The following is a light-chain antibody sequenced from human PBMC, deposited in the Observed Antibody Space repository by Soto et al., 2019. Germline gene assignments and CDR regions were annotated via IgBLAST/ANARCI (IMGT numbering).Light chain of an antibody. CDR3: QQYDKWPYT. CDR2: DAS. J-gene: IGKJ5*01. Sequence: EVVLTQSPVTLSLSPVERANLSCRASQSVSSYLAWYQQKPGQAPRLLIYDASNRATGIPARFSGSGSGTEFTLTISSLQSEDGATYYCQQYDKWPYTFGQGTRLENK. CDR1: QSVSSY. V-gene: IGKV3-11*01.